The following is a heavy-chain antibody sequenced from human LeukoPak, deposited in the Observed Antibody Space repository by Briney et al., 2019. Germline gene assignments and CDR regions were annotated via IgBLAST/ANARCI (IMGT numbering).Heavy chain of an antibody. CDR3: ARGNWYFDL. CDR1: GGSFSGYY. Sequence: PSETLSLTCAVYGGSFSGYYWSWIRQPPGKGLEWIGEINHSGSTNYNPSLKSRVTISVDTSKNQFSLKLSSVTAADTAVYYCARGNWYFDLWGRGTLVTVYS. CDR2: INHSGST. J-gene: IGHJ2*01. V-gene: IGHV4-34*01.